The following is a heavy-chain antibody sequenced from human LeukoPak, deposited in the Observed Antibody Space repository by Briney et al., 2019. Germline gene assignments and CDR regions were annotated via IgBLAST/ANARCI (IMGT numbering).Heavy chain of an antibody. J-gene: IGHJ4*02. CDR3: ATMEYQLLYFDY. V-gene: IGHV1-24*01. CDR1: GYTLTELS. D-gene: IGHD2-2*01. Sequence: ASVKVSCKVSGYTLTELSMHWVRQAPGKGLEWMGGFDPEDGETIYAQEFQGRVTMTEDTSTDTAYMELSSLRSEDTAVYYCATMEYQLLYFDYWGQGTLVTVSS. CDR2: FDPEDGET.